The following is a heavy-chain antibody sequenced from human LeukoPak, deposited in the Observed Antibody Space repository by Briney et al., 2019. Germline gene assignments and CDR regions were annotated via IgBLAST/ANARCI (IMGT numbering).Heavy chain of an antibody. CDR1: GGSISSSSYY. D-gene: IGHD5-12*01. J-gene: IGHJ4*02. CDR3: ARLNIVASCDY. V-gene: IGHV4-39*01. Sequence: SETLSLTCTVSGGSISSSSYYWGWIRQPPGRGLEWIGSIYYSGSTYYNPSLKSRVTISVDTSKNQFSLKLSSVTAADTAVYYCARLNIVASCDYWGQGTLVTVSS. CDR2: IYYSGST.